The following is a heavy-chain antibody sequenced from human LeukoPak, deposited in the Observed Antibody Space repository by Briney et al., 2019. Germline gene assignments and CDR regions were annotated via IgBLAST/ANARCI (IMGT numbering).Heavy chain of an antibody. V-gene: IGHV4-4*02. CDR3: ANRRVLPSWFDP. J-gene: IGHJ5*02. CDR2: IYHSGST. Sequence: SGTLSLTCAVSGGSISSSNWWSWVRQPPGKGLEWIGEIYHSGSTNYNPSLKSRVTISVDKSKNQFSLKLGSVTAADTAVYYCANRRVLPSWFDPWGQGTLVTVSS. CDR1: GGSISSSNW.